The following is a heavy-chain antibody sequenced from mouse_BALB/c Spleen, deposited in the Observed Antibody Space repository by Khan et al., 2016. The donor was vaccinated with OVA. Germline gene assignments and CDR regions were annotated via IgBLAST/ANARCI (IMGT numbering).Heavy chain of an antibody. Sequence: VQLKQSGAELVKPGASVKLSCTASGFNIKDTYMHWVKQRPEQGLEWIGRIDPANGNTKYDPKFQGKATITEDTSSNTAYLKISSLTSEDTAVYYCGRWSWEAWFAYWGQGTLVTVSA. V-gene: IGHV14-3*02. D-gene: IGHD4-1*01. CDR1: GFNIKDTY. CDR2: IDPANGNT. J-gene: IGHJ3*01. CDR3: GRWSWEAWFAY.